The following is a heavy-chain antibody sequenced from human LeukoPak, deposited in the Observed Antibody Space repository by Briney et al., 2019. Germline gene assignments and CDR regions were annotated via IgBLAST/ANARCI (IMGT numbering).Heavy chain of an antibody. V-gene: IGHV3-30*02. CDR2: IRYDGSNK. CDR3: AKVIKLVAVAGTGYFDY. CDR1: GFTFSSYG. D-gene: IGHD6-19*01. J-gene: IGHJ4*02. Sequence: GGSLRLSCAASGFTFSSYGMHWVRQAPGKGLEWVAFIRYDGSNKYYADSVKGRFTISRDNSKNTLYLQMNSLRAEDTAVYYCAKVIKLVAVAGTGYFDYWGQGTLVTVSS.